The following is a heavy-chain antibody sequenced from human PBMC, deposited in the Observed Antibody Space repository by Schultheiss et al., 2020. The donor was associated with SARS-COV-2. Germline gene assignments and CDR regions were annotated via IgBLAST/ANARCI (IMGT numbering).Heavy chain of an antibody. CDR3: ARANVVLRFLELYGSGYYYGMDV. CDR2: INHSGST. V-gene: IGHV4-34*01. Sequence: SETLSLTCSVSGGSMRPYYWSWIRQPPGKGLEWIGEINHSGSTNYNPSLKSRVTISVDTSKNQFSLKLSSVTAADTAVYYCARANVVLRFLELYGSGYYYGMDVWGQGTTVTVSS. CDR1: GGSMRPYY. J-gene: IGHJ6*02. D-gene: IGHD3-3*01.